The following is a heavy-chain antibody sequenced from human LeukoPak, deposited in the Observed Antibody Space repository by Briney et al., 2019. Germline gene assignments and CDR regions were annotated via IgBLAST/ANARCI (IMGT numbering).Heavy chain of an antibody. V-gene: IGHV4-59*08. CDR3: ARHRGYYYDSFDY. Sequence: KPSETLSLTCTVSGGSISSYYWSWIRQPPGKGVEWIGYIYYSGSTNYNPSLKSRVTISIDTSKNQFSLKLTSVTAADTAVYYCARHRGYYYDSFDYWGQGTLVTVSS. CDR1: GGSISSYY. D-gene: IGHD3-22*01. CDR2: IYYSGST. J-gene: IGHJ4*02.